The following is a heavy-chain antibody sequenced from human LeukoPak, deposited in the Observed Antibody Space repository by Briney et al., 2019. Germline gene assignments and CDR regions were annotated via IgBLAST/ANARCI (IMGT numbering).Heavy chain of an antibody. D-gene: IGHD6-19*01. Sequence: PSETLSLTCAVYGGSFSGYYWSWIRQPPGKGLEWIGEINHSGSTNYNPSLKSRVTISVDTSKNQFSLKLSSVTAADTAVYYCARVAGNTYYYYYMDVWGKGTTVTVSS. V-gene: IGHV4-34*01. J-gene: IGHJ6*03. CDR1: GGSFSGYY. CDR2: INHSGST. CDR3: ARVAGNTYYYYYMDV.